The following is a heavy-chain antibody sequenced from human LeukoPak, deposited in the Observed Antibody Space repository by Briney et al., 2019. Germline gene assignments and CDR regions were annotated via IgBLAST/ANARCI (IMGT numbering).Heavy chain of an antibody. CDR2: INSDGSNT. J-gene: IGHJ4*02. Sequence: SGGSLRLSCAASGFTFSSYYIHWVPQAPGKGLVWVSRINSDGSNTGYADSVKGRFTISRDNAKNTLYLQMNSLRAEDTAVYYCARGYGDGWGQGTLVTVSS. CDR3: ARGYGDG. V-gene: IGHV3-74*01. CDR1: GFTFSSYY. D-gene: IGHD4-17*01.